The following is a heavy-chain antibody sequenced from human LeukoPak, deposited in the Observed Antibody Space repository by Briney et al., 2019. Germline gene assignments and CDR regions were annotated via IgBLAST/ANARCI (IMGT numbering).Heavy chain of an antibody. Sequence: GGSLRLSCAASGFTSSSHGMNWVRQAPGKGLEWVSGISGSGGNTYYADSVKGRFIISRDNSKNTLYPQMNSLRAEDTAVYYCAKDLGASIAAAGTAGWFDPWGQGTLVTVSS. CDR2: ISGSGGNT. CDR1: GFTSSSHG. D-gene: IGHD6-13*01. J-gene: IGHJ5*02. V-gene: IGHV3-23*01. CDR3: AKDLGASIAAAGTAGWFDP.